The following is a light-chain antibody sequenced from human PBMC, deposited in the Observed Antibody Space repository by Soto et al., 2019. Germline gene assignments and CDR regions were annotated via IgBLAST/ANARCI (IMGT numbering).Light chain of an antibody. V-gene: IGKV3-15*01. CDR3: QQYNKWSLT. J-gene: IGKJ4*01. CDR2: GAT. CDR1: ESVSSD. Sequence: EIVMTQSPATLSVSPGERATLSCRASESVSSDLAWYQQKPGQAPRLLIYGATTRATGTPARFSGSGSGTEFTLTISSLQSEDFAVYHCQQYNKWSLTFGGGTKVEI.